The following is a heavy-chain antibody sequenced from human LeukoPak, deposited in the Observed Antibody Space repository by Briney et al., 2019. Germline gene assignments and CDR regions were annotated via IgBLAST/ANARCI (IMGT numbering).Heavy chain of an antibody. V-gene: IGHV4-31*03. J-gene: IGHJ4*02. D-gene: IGHD1-1*01. CDR2: IHPSGST. CDR3: ARGQDAFKTGY. Sequence: SETLSLTCTVPGGSLTTGYYWTWIRLHPGKGLEWIGYIHPSGSTNYNPSLKSRVTMSLDTSQNQFSLKLTPVTAADTAMYYCARGQDAFKTGYWGQGTRVRVSS. CDR1: GGSLTTGYY.